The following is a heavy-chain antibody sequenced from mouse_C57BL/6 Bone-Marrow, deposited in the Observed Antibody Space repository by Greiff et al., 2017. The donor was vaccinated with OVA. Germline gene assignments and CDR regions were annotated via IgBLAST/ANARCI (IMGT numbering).Heavy chain of an antibody. J-gene: IGHJ1*03. CDR1: GYTFTSYW. Sequence: QVQLQQPGAELVRPGSSVKLSCKASGYTFTSYWMDWVKQRPGQGLEWIGNIYPSDSETHYNQKFKDKATLTVDKSSSTAYMQLSSLTSEDSAVYYCAREPPADCGNYDWYFDVWGTGTTVTVSS. D-gene: IGHD2-1*01. CDR2: IYPSDSET. CDR3: AREPPADCGNYDWYFDV. V-gene: IGHV1-61*01.